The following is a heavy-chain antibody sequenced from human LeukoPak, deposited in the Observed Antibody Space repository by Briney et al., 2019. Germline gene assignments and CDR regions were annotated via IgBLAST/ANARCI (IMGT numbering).Heavy chain of an antibody. D-gene: IGHD7-27*01. CDR2: INHSGST. V-gene: IGHV4-34*01. J-gene: IGHJ6*03. CDR1: GFTFSSYS. Sequence: GSLRLSCAASGFTFSSYSMNWVRQPPGKGLEWIGEINHSGSTNYNPSLKSRVTISVDTSKNQFSLKLSSVTAADTAVYYCASLGGYYYYYMDVWGKGTTVTISS. CDR3: ASLGGYYYYYMDV.